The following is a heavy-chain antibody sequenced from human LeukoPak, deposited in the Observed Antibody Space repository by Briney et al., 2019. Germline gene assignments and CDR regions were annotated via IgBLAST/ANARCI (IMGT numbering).Heavy chain of an antibody. CDR1: GYSFTSYW. CDR2: IYPGDSDT. Sequence: KDGESLKISCKGSGYSFTSYWIGWVRQMPGKGLEWMGIIYPGDSDTRYSPSFQGQVTISADKSISTAYLQWSSLKASDTAMYYCARVRVAAAGIPGYYFDYWGQGTLVTVSS. D-gene: IGHD6-13*01. V-gene: IGHV5-51*01. J-gene: IGHJ4*02. CDR3: ARVRVAAAGIPGYYFDY.